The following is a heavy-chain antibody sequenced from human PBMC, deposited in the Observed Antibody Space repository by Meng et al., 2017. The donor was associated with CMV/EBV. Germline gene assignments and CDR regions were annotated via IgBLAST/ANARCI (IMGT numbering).Heavy chain of an antibody. V-gene: IGHV3-30-3*01. Sequence: GGSLSLTCAASGFTFNSYAMHWVRQAPGKGLEWVAVLSYGGGNKSYAHSVKGRFTISRDNSKNTMYLQMNSLRTDDTAVYYCAKDPGRRWYDFLRGTLDYYYGMDVWGQGTTVTVSS. D-gene: IGHD3-3*01. CDR2: LSYGGGNK. J-gene: IGHJ6*02. CDR1: GFTFNSYA. CDR3: AKDPGRRWYDFLRGTLDYYYGMDV.